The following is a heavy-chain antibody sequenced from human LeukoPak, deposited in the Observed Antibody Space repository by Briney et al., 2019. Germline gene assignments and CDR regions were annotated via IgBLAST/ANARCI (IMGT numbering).Heavy chain of an antibody. J-gene: IGHJ6*03. V-gene: IGHV4-59*01. CDR1: GGSIRSYY. CDR3: ARPNDYYYYMGV. CDR2: MYYRGNT. Sequence: SETLSLTCTVSGGSIRSYYWSWIRQPPGKGLEWIGYMYYRGNTNYNPSLKSRVTISVDTSKNQFSLKLSSVTAADTAVYYCARPNDYYYYMGVWGKGTTVTVSS.